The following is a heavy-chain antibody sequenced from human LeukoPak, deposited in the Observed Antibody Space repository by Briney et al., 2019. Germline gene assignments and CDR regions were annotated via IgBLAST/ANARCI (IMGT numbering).Heavy chain of an antibody. CDR1: GGTFSRLA. D-gene: IGHD6-19*01. J-gene: IGHJ4*02. CDR2: IVPSFGTT. V-gene: IGHV1-69*06. CDR3: ASPTSYLAGTGLHFGF. Sequence: HGASVKVSCKASGGTFSRLAISWVRQAPGLGLEWMGRIVPSFGTTNYAQNFQGRVTIAADKSTSTAYMELSSLKSEDTAIYFCASPTSYLAGTGLHFGFWGQGTLVTVSS.